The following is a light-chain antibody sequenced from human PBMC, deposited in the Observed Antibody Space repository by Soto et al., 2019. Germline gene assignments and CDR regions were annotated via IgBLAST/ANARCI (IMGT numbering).Light chain of an antibody. CDR1: QSISSA. V-gene: IGKV1-39*01. CDR2: AAS. J-gene: IGKJ4*01. CDR3: QQSYRTSART. Sequence: DIQMTPSPSSLSASVGDRVTITCRAIQSISSALNWYQQKPGKAPKLLIYAASSLQSGVPSRFSGSGSGTDFPLTISSLQPEDFATYYFQQSYRTSARTFGGGTKVEIK.